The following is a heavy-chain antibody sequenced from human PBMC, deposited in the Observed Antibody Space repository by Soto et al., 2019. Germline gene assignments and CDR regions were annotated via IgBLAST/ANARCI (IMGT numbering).Heavy chain of an antibody. CDR2: INPKSDDT. V-gene: IGHV1-2*02. J-gene: IGHJ5*02. CDR3: ARKHSLDYIRWGLDP. Sequence: ASVRVSCRASGYPFSDNQIHWLRRAPGQGLEWMGRINPKSDDTNYAQKFQGRVTMTRDTSIDTAYLELTGLTSDDTATYYCARKHSLDYIRWGLDPWGQGTLVTVSS. CDR1: GYPFSDNQ. D-gene: IGHD4-4*01.